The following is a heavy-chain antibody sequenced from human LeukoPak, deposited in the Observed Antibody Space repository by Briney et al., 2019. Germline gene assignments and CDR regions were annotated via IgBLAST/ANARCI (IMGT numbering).Heavy chain of an antibody. V-gene: IGHV3-21*06. J-gene: IGHJ4*02. CDR1: GFSFSSYR. Sequence: GGSLRLSCAASGFSFSSYRMNWVRQAPGEWLEWVSSVSNSGDYIHYADSVKGRFTISRDNSKNSLYLQMNSLRAEDTAVYYCARALIGYYFDYWGQGTLVTVSS. CDR3: ARALIGYYFDY. CDR2: VSNSGDYI. D-gene: IGHD2-8*01.